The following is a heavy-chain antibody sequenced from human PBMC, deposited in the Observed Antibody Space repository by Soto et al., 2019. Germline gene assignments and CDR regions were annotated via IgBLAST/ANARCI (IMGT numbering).Heavy chain of an antibody. D-gene: IGHD3-22*01. V-gene: IGHV4-4*02. CDR1: GGSISSSNW. J-gene: IGHJ4*02. CDR2: IYHSGST. CDR3: ARVYTYYYDSSGDFDY. Sequence: PSETLSLTYAVSGGSISSSNWWSWVRQPPGKGLEWIGEIYHSGSTNYNPSLKSRVTISVDKSKNQFSLKLSSVTAADTAVYYCARVYTYYYDSSGDFDYWGQGTLVTVSS.